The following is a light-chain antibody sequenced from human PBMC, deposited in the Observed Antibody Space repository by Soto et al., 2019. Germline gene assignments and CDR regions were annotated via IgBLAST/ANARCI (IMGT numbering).Light chain of an antibody. V-gene: IGLV2-14*01. Sequence: QSVLTQPASVSGSPGQSITISCTGTSSDVGGYNYVSWYQQHPGKAPKLMIFDVNNRPSGVSNRFSGSKSGNTASLTICGLQAEDEADYYCCSYTSSSTYVFGTGTKLTVL. CDR2: DVN. CDR3: CSYTSSSTYV. CDR1: SSDVGGYNY. J-gene: IGLJ1*01.